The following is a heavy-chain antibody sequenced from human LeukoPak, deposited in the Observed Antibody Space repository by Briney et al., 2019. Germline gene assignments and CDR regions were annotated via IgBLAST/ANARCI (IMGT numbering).Heavy chain of an antibody. V-gene: IGHV3-11*06. D-gene: IGHD2-2*01. CDR3: ARDRGTNGDYLDY. Sequence: GGSPRLSCAASGFTFSDYYMSWIRQAPGKGLEWVSYISSSSSYTNYADSVKGRFTISRDNAKNSLYLQMNSLRAEDTAVYYCARDRGTNGDYLDYWGQGTLVTVYS. CDR1: GFTFSDYY. J-gene: IGHJ4*02. CDR2: ISSSSSYT.